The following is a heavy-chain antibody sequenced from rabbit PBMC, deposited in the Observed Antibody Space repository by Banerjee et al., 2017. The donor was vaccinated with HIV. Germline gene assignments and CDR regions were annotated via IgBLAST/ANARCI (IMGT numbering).Heavy chain of an antibody. CDR1: GFSFSSSDY. Sequence: QSLEESGGGLVQPEGSLALTCKASGFSFSSSDYICWVRQAPGKGLEWISCIAGSSSGFTYSATWAKGRFTISKTSSTTVTLRMTSLTAADRAAYFCARDLVGVIGWNFYLWGQGTLVTDS. CDR2: IAGSSSGFT. D-gene: IGHD1-1*01. CDR3: ARDLVGVIGWNFYL. J-gene: IGHJ6*01. V-gene: IGHV1S40*01.